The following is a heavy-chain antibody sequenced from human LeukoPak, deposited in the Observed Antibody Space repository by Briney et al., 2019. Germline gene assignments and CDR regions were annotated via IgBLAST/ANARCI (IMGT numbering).Heavy chain of an antibody. CDR3: ARLLSLGELDSAP. J-gene: IGHJ5*02. Sequence: GESLQISCKGSGYIFTSYWIGWVRQMPGKGLEWMGIIYPGDSDTRYSPSFQGQVTISVDKFISTACLQWSSLKASDTAIYYCARLLSLGELDSAPWGRGTLVTVSS. V-gene: IGHV5-51*01. D-gene: IGHD1-26*01. CDR1: GYIFTSYW. CDR2: IYPGDSDT.